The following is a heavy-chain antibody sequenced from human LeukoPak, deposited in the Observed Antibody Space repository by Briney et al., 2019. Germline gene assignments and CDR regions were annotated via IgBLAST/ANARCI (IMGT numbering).Heavy chain of an antibody. CDR1: GFTFTSSA. CDR2: IVVGSGNT. J-gene: IGHJ6*02. CDR3: AREGWVEYSRRYYYYYGMDV. Sequence: GASVKVSCKASGFTFTSSAVQWVRQARGQRLEWIGWIVVGSGNTNYAQKFQERVTITRDMSTSTAYMELSSLRSDDTAVYYCAREGWVEYSRRYYYYYGMDVWGQGTTVTVSS. V-gene: IGHV1-58*01. D-gene: IGHD6-6*01.